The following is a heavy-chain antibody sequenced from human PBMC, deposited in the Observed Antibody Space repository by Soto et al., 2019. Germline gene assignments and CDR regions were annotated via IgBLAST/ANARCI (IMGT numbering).Heavy chain of an antibody. V-gene: IGHV1-18*01. J-gene: IGHJ4*02. Sequence: QVQLVQSGSAMRKPGTSVKVSCKTSGYTFSSNGVSWVRQAPGQGLEWMGWISVYDGKTKYAEKFQDRATMTLDTSTTTAYMELRSLRSEDTAVYYCARDGRYFDSNGYFDYLGQGTLVTVSS. CDR3: ARDGRYFDSNGYFDY. D-gene: IGHD3-22*01. CDR1: GYTFSSNG. CDR2: ISVYDGKT.